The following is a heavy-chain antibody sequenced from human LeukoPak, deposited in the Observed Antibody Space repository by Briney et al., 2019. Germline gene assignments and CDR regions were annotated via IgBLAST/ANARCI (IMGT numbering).Heavy chain of an antibody. D-gene: IGHD1-26*01. CDR3: ARQLGNYYRAFDF. CDR2: INPTSAGA. V-gene: IGHV1-2*02. CDR1: GYTFTNYY. Sequence: ASVKVSCKPSGYTFTNYYIHWVRQAPGQGPEWVGWINPTSAGAAFAPKFQGRVSMTWDSSITTAFMDLTSLRSNDTAIYYCARQLGNYYRAFDFWGQGTLVAVSS. J-gene: IGHJ4*02.